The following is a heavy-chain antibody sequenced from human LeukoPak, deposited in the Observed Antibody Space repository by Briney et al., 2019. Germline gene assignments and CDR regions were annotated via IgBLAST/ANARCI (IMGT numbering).Heavy chain of an antibody. V-gene: IGHV3-7*01. CDR2: IKKDGSEK. J-gene: IGHJ4*02. Sequence: PGGSLRLSCAASGFTFSNYGMSWVRQAPGKGLEWVANIKKDGSEKYYVDSVKGRFTISRDNAKTSLYLQMNSLRAEDTAVYYCARGLSGVTGYTYGRGIDYWGQGTLVTVSS. D-gene: IGHD5-18*01. CDR3: ARGLSGVTGYTYGRGIDY. CDR1: GFTFSNYG.